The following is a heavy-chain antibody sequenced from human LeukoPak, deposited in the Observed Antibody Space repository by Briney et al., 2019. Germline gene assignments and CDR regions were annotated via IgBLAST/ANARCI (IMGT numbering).Heavy chain of an antibody. V-gene: IGHV4-39*07. CDR1: GGSINTPNYY. Sequence: SETLSLTCTVSGGSINTPNYYWGWIRQTPGKGLEWIGNIFYSGGTYYCPSLTSRVTISLDTSKNQFSLKLSSVTAADTAVYYCARGPTLSGIDYWGQGTLVTVSS. J-gene: IGHJ4*02. CDR3: ARGPTLSGIDY. D-gene: IGHD2/OR15-2a*01. CDR2: IFYSGGT.